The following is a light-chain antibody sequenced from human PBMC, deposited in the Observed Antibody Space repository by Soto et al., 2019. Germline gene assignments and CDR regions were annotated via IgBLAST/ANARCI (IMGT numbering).Light chain of an antibody. CDR3: HQFTSYPLT. V-gene: IGKV1-13*02. CDR2: DAS. Sequence: AIQLTQSPSSLSASVGDRVTITCRASQVINSALGWYQQKPGKAPKLLIYDASSLESGVPSRFTGSGSGTDFTLTISSLQPEDFATYYCHQFTSYPLTFGGGTKVEIK. J-gene: IGKJ4*01. CDR1: QVINSA.